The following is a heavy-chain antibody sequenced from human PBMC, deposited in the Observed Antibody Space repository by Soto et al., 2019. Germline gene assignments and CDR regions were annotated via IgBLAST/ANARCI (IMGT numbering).Heavy chain of an antibody. V-gene: IGHV3-21*01. CDR2: ISSSSSYI. J-gene: IGHJ6*02. CDR3: ARLGCSSKSCYLPYGMDV. CDR1: GFTFSSYS. D-gene: IGHD2-2*01. Sequence: GGSLRLSCAASGFTFSSYSMNWVRQAPGKGLEWVSSISSSSSYIYYADSVKGRFTISRDNAKNSLYLQMNSLRAEDTAVYYCARLGCSSKSCYLPYGMDVWGQGTTVTVSS.